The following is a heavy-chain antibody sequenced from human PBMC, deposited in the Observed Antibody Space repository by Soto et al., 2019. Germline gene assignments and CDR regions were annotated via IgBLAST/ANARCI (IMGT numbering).Heavy chain of an antibody. Sequence: RASVKVSCKASGYTFTSYYMHWVRQAPGQGLEWMGIINPSGGSTSYAQKFQGRVTMTRDTSTSTVYMELSSLRSEDTAVYYCARDFWSGYYGGGMDVWGQGTTVTVSS. CDR1: GYTFTSYY. J-gene: IGHJ6*02. V-gene: IGHV1-46*01. D-gene: IGHD3-3*01. CDR3: ARDFWSGYYGGGMDV. CDR2: INPSGGST.